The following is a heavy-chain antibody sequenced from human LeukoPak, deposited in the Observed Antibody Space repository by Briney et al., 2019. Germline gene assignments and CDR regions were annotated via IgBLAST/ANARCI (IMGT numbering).Heavy chain of an antibody. CDR2: ISGDGRTI. Sequence: PGGSLRLSCAASGFTFSSYEMNGVRQAPRKGLEWVASISGDGRTIHSADSVKGRFTFFRDNAKNSLYLQMDSLRAEDTAVYYCARESRRYYSDTSGNLFWGQGTLVTVSS. V-gene: IGHV3-48*03. CDR1: GFTFSSYE. CDR3: ARESRRYYSDTSGNLF. J-gene: IGHJ1*01. D-gene: IGHD3-22*01.